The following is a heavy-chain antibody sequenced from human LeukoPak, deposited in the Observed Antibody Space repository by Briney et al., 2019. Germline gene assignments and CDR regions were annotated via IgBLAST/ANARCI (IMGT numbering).Heavy chain of an antibody. CDR2: IIPIFGTA. CDR3: ARGVRGYYDSSGYYYDY. J-gene: IGHJ4*02. CDR1: GGTFSSYA. V-gene: IGHV1-69*06. Sequence: ASVKVSCKASGGTFSSYAISWVRQAPGQGLEWMGGIIPIFGTANYAQKFQGRVTTTADKSTSTAYMELSSLRSEDTAMYHCARGVRGYYDSSGYYYDYWGQGTLVTVSS. D-gene: IGHD3-22*01.